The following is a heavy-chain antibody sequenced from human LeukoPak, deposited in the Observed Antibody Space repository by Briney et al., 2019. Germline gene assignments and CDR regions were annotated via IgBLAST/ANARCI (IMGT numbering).Heavy chain of an antibody. CDR1: GFTFGDYA. J-gene: IGHJ6*02. Sequence: GRSLRLSCTASGFTFGDYAMSWVRQAPGKGLEWVGFIRSNGYGGTTEYAASVKGRFTISRDDSKSIAYLQMNSLNTEDTTVYYCARDVEIVATAFAMDVWGQGTTVTVSS. CDR2: IRSNGYGGTT. V-gene: IGHV3-49*04. CDR3: ARDVEIVATAFAMDV. D-gene: IGHD5-12*01.